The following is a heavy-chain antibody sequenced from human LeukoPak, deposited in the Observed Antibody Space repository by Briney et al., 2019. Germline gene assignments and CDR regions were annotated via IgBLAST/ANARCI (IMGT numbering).Heavy chain of an antibody. CDR3: ARDYYGSGSFSGY. CDR2: INPNSGGT. Sequence: GASVKVSCKASGYTFTGYYMHWVRQAPAQGLEWMGWINPNSGGTNYAQKFQGRVTMTRDTSISTAYMELSRLRSDDTAVYYCARDYYGSGSFSGYWGQGTLVTVSS. D-gene: IGHD3-10*01. CDR1: GYTFTGYY. J-gene: IGHJ4*02. V-gene: IGHV1-2*02.